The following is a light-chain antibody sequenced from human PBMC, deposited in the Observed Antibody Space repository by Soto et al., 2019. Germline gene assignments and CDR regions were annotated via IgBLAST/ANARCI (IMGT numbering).Light chain of an antibody. Sequence: QSALTQPRSVSGSPGQSVTISCTGTSSDVGGYNYVSWYQQHPGKAPKLIIYDVSKRPSGVPDRVSGSKSGNTASLTISGLQPEDEADYYCCSYAGTFTWVFGGGTKVTVL. J-gene: IGLJ3*02. CDR3: CSYAGTFTWV. V-gene: IGLV2-11*01. CDR1: SSDVGGYNY. CDR2: DVS.